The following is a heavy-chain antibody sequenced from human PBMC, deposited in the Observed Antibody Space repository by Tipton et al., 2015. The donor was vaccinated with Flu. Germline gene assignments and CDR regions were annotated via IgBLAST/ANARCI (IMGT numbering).Heavy chain of an antibody. J-gene: IGHJ5*02. D-gene: IGHD3-9*01. V-gene: IGHV4-39*07. CDR2: IYYSGTT. Sequence: LRLSCTVSGGSISSYTYYWGWFRQSPGTGPEWIGSIYYSGTTYYNPSIKSRVTMSIDTSKNQFSLKVTSVTAADTAVYYCAKEGSYNILTNYYNKGVDPWGQGTLVIVSS. CDR1: GGSISSYTYY. CDR3: AKEGSYNILTNYYNKGVDP.